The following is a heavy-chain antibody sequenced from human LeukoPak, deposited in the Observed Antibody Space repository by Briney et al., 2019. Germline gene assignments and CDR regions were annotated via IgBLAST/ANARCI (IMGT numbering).Heavy chain of an antibody. Sequence: GGSLRLSRAASGFTFSSYAMHWVRQAPGKGLEGVAVISYGGSNKYYADSVKGRFTISRDNSKNTLYLQMNSLRAEDTAVYYCARGTYERTTVTTFWTHKDYWGQGTLVTVSS. J-gene: IGHJ4*02. D-gene: IGHD4-17*01. CDR1: GFTFSSYA. CDR3: ARGTYERTTVTTFWTHKDY. CDR2: ISYGGSNK. V-gene: IGHV3-30-3*01.